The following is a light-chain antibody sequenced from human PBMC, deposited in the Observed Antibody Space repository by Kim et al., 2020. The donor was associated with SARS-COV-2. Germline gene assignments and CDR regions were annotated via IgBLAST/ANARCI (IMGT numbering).Light chain of an antibody. CDR1: SSDIWACYD. CDR3: QSYDNALSAYV. V-gene: IGLV1-40*01. J-gene: IGLJ1*01. Sequence: QRVTIVSAGSSSDIWACYDVHWYQQLPGTAPKRLLSGNTNRPSGVPDRFSGSKSGTSASLTITGLQADDEADYYCQSYDNALSAYVFGTGTKVTVL. CDR2: GNT.